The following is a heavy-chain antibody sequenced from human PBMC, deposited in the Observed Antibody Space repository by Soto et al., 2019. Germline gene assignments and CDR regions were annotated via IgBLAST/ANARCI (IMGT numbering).Heavy chain of an antibody. J-gene: IGHJ5*02. V-gene: IGHV4-30-4*01. CDR2: IYYSGST. CDR1: GGSISSGDYY. CDR3: ARADIAARINWFDP. D-gene: IGHD6-6*01. Sequence: NPSETLSLTCTVSGGSISSGDYYWSWIRQPPGKGLEWIGYIYYSGSTYYNPSLKSRVTISVDTSKNQFSLKLSSVTAADTAVYYCARADIAARINWFDPWGQGTLVTVSS.